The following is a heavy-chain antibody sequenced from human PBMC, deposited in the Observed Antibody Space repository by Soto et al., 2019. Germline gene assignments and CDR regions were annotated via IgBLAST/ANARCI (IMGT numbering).Heavy chain of an antibody. CDR1: AGTVPRAY. J-gene: IGHJ5*02. Sequence: ATGKTACTAPAGTVPRAYFHWFRQAPGPGLECMGIINPNGVSTRFAQTFQGRITMTTDTSTSTVYMELRSLRSEDTAVYYCARSSGAVFGIIIEGPNWSAPWGQGSLLSGYS. CDR2: INPNGVST. D-gene: IGHD1-26*01. CDR3: ARSSGAVFGIIIEGPNWSAP. V-gene: IGHV1-46*01.